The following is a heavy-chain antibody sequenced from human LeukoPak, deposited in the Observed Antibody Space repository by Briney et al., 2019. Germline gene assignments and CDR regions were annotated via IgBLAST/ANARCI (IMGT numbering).Heavy chain of an antibody. CDR2: ISSSGSTI. CDR1: GCTLREYY. D-gene: IGHD3-16*01. Sequence: PGWALTLPRAACGCTLREYYRSWIGQAPARGLEWVSYISSSGSTIYYADSVKGRFTISRDNAKNSLYLQMNSLRAEDTAVYYCARDRLGGIFDYWGQGTLVTVSS. CDR3: ARDRLGGIFDY. J-gene: IGHJ4*02. V-gene: IGHV3-11*01.